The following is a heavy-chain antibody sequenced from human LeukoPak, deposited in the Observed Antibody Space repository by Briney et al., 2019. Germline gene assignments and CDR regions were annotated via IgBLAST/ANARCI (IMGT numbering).Heavy chain of an antibody. V-gene: IGHV6-1*01. CDR3: ARDQGYASGAWSDAFNI. CDR2: SYYRSKWYN. J-gene: IGHJ3*02. CDR1: GDSVSSNSAA. D-gene: IGHD6-19*01. Sequence: SQTLSLTSAISGDSVSSNSAAWNWIKQSPSRGLECLERSYYRSKWYNDYALSVKSRITINPDTSKNQFSLHLNSVTPEDTAVYYCARDQGYASGAWSDAFNIWGQGTMVTVSS.